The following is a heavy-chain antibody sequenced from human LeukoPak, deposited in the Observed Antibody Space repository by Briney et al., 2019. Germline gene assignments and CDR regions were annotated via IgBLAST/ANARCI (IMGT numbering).Heavy chain of an antibody. J-gene: IGHJ5*02. D-gene: IGHD6-13*01. V-gene: IGHV4-34*01. CDR1: DGSFSGYY. Sequence: PSETLSLTCGVYDGSFSGYYWSWIRQTPEKGLEWIGEINHGGSTNYNPSLRSRVTISVDTPKKQFSLRVSSVTAADTAVYYCARRFVGSTTWLHRWFDPWGQGTLVTVSS. CDR3: ARRFVGSTTWLHRWFDP. CDR2: INHGGST.